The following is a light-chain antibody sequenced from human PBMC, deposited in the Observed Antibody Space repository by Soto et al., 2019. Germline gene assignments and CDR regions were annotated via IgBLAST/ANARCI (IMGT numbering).Light chain of an antibody. CDR1: SSDVGGYND. CDR3: SSFAGRTTYV. V-gene: IGLV2-8*01. Sequence: QSALTQPPSASGSPGQSVTISCTGTSSDVGGYNDVSWYQQHPGKAPKLIIYEVSKRPSGVPDRFSGSKSGNTASLTVSGLQAEDEADYYCSSFAGRTTYVFGTGTKVTVL. CDR2: EVS. J-gene: IGLJ1*01.